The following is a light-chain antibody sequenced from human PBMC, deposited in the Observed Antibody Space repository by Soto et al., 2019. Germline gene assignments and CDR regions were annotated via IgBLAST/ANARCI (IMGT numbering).Light chain of an antibody. CDR2: VAS. CDR1: ESVRSS. J-gene: IGKJ5*01. Sequence: EVVLTQSPATLPLSPGDSATLSCRASESVRSSFACYQHKPGQAPMLLIYVASTMATGIPDRFSGSWSARKFTPLTSSMLSAEDLVDYCWQHNNWALTFGQGTRLEIK. CDR3: WQHNNWALT. V-gene: IGKV3D-15*01.